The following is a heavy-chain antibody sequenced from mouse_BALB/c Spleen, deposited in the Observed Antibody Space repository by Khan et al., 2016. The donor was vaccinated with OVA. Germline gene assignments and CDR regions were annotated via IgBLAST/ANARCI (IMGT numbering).Heavy chain of an antibody. CDR1: GFSLTSYG. J-gene: IGHJ4*01. V-gene: IGHV2-3*01. CDR3: AKFTPDYYSMDY. Sequence: QVQLKESGPGLVAPSQSLAITCTVSGFSLTSYGVNWVRQPPGKGLEWLGVIWGDGSTNYHSTLIFRLIISKDNSKSQVFLKLNSLQTDDTATYFCAKFTPDYYSMDYWGQGTPVTVSS. D-gene: IGHD1-1*01. CDR2: IWGDGST.